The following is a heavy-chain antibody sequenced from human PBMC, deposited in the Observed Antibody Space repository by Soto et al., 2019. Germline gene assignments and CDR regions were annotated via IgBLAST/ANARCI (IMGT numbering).Heavy chain of an antibody. CDR1: GFTFSSYW. Sequence: GGSLRLSCAASGFTFSSYWMSWVRQAPGKGLEWVANIKQDGSEKYYVDSVKGRFTISRDNAKNSLYLQMNSLRAEDTAVYYCARLLGRGYSGYALHYWGQGTLVTVSS. D-gene: IGHD5-12*01. V-gene: IGHV3-7*01. J-gene: IGHJ4*02. CDR3: ARLLGRGYSGYALHY. CDR2: IKQDGSEK.